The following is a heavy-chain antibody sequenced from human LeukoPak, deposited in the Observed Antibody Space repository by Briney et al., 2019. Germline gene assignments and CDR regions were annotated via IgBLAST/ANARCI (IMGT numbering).Heavy chain of an antibody. J-gene: IGHJ4*02. D-gene: IGHD5-18*01. Sequence: PSETLSLTCTVSGVSISSYYWSWIRQPPGKGLEWIGYIYYSGSTNYNPSLKSRVTISVDTSKNQFSLKLSSVTAADTAVYYCARAYSYGPPFDYWGQGTLVTVSS. CDR3: ARAYSYGPPFDY. CDR1: GVSISSYY. CDR2: IYYSGST. V-gene: IGHV4-59*01.